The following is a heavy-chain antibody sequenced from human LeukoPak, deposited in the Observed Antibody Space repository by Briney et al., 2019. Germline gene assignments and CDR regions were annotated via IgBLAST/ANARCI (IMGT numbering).Heavy chain of an antibody. J-gene: IGHJ3*02. CDR3: ARDLVVVTGLRTRGSFDI. D-gene: IGHD2-21*02. V-gene: IGHV1-46*01. CDR1: GYNFTSYY. CDR2: INPSGGTT. Sequence: GASVKVSCKASGYNFTSYYRHWVRQAPGQGLEWMGIINPSGGTTSYAQKFQGRVTVTRDTSTSTVYMELSSLRSEDTAVYYCARDLVVVTGLRTRGSFDIWGQGTMVTVSS.